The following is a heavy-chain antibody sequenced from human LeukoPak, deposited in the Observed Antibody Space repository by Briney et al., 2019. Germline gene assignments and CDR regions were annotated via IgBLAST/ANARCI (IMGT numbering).Heavy chain of an antibody. CDR1: GYSISSGYY. CDR3: AREARWLNWFDP. J-gene: IGHJ5*02. D-gene: IGHD5-12*01. V-gene: IGHV4-38-2*02. Sequence: SETLSLTCTVSGYSISSGYYWGWIRQPPGKGLEWIGSIYHSGSTYYNPSLKSRVTISVDTSKNQFSLKLSSVTAADTAVYYCAREARWLNWFDPWGQGTLVTVSS. CDR2: IYHSGST.